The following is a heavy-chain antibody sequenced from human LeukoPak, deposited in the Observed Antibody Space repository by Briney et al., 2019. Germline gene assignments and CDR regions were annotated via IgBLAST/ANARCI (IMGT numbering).Heavy chain of an antibody. CDR2: ITWNGGST. V-gene: IGHV3-20*04. Sequence: PGGSLRLSCGASGFTFDDYGMSWVRQAPGKGLEWVSGITWNGGSTGYADSVKGRFTISRDNAKNSLYLQMNSLRAEDTALYYCARGGCLSGSCYWDYYYYYMDVWGKGTTVTVSS. D-gene: IGHD2-15*01. CDR1: GFTFDDYG. CDR3: ARGGCLSGSCYWDYYYYYMDV. J-gene: IGHJ6*03.